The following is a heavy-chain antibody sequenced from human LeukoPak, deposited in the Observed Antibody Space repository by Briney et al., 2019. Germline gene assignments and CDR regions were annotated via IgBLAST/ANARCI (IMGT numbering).Heavy chain of an antibody. D-gene: IGHD2-21*01. CDR2: IYYTGST. CDR3: ARVPSVIDAFDI. V-gene: IGHV4-31*03. J-gene: IGHJ3*02. Sequence: SETLSLTCTVSGGSISSGGYYWSWIRQHPGKGLEWIAYIYYTGSTYYNPSLKCRLTISVDRSKNQFSLRLSSMTAADTAVYYCARVPSVIDAFDIWGQGTMVTVSS. CDR1: GGSISSGGYY.